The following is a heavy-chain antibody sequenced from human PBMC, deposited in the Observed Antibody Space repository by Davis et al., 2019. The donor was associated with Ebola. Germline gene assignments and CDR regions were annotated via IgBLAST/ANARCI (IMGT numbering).Heavy chain of an antibody. Sequence: SETLSLTCTVSGGSISNSDFNYWGWIRQPPGKGLEWIGSIYYSGGTYYKPSLKSRVTISVDTSKNQFSLKLSSVAAADTALYYCARHGRAAGMSWFDPWGQGTLVTVSS. D-gene: IGHD6-13*01. CDR2: IYYSGGT. CDR3: ARHGRAAGMSWFDP. J-gene: IGHJ5*02. V-gene: IGHV4-39*01. CDR1: GGSISNSDFNY.